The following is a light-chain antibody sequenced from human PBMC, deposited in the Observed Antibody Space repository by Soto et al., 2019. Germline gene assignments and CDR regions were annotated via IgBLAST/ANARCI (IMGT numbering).Light chain of an antibody. CDR1: QGIGNY. J-gene: IGKJ4*01. Sequence: DIQMTQSPSSLSASVGDRVTITCRASQGIGNYVAWFQQKPGKVPKLLIYAASTLQSGVPSRFSGSGSQTDFTLTISSLLPEDVATYYCQKYNTAPLTFGAGTKVEIK. CDR2: AAS. CDR3: QKYNTAPLT. V-gene: IGKV1-27*01.